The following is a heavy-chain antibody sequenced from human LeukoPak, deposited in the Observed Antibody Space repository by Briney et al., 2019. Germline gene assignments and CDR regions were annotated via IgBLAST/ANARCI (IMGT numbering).Heavy chain of an antibody. J-gene: IGHJ4*02. Sequence: SETLSLTCAVSDYSITSGYYWAWIRPSPGKGLEWIGSIHYTGRTDYIPSLKSRVTISLQPSKNQFSLNLSSVAAADTAVYYCARGSGDFIWGTKGYFFDYWGQGTLVTVSS. CDR1: DYSITSGYY. CDR2: IHYTGRT. CDR3: ARGSGDFIWGTKGYFFDY. V-gene: IGHV4-38-2*01. D-gene: IGHD3-16*01.